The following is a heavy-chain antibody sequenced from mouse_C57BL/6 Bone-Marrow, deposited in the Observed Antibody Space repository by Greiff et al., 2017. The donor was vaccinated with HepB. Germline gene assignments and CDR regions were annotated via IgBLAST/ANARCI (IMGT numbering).Heavy chain of an antibody. V-gene: IGHV5-6*01. CDR2: ISSGGSYT. CDR3: ARQITTVVAPFAY. CDR1: GFTFSSYG. D-gene: IGHD1-1*01. Sequence: VQLQQSGGDLVKPGGSLKLSCAASGFTFSSYGMSWVRQTPDKRLEWVATISSGGSYTYYPDSVKGRFTISRDNAKNTLYLQMSSLKSEDTAMYYCARQITTVVAPFAYWGQGTLVTVSA. J-gene: IGHJ3*01.